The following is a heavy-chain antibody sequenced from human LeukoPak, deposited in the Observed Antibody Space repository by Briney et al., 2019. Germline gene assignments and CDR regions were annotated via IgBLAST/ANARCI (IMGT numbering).Heavy chain of an antibody. V-gene: IGHV3-53*01. J-gene: IGHJ4*02. CDR2: IYSGGNT. D-gene: IGHD4-23*01. CDR3: ARRGDGGRSFDY. Sequence: GGSLRLSCAASGFTVSSNYLSWVRQAPGKGLECVSVIYSGGNTYYADSVKGRFTISRDNSKNTPFLQMNSLRAEDTAVYYCARRGDGGRSFDYWGQGTLVTVSS. CDR1: GFTVSSNY.